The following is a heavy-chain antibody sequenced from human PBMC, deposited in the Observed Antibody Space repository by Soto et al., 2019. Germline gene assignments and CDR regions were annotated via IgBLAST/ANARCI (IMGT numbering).Heavy chain of an antibody. V-gene: IGHV4-59*01. J-gene: IGHJ5*02. D-gene: IGHD3-10*01. CDR1: GVSLTGYH. Sequence: SETLSLTCNVSGVSLTGYHWNWIRQPPGKTLEWIGFVYYSGSVSYNPSLKGRASISVDRSKNQFSLRLTSVTAADTAVYYCARRLNLGSFDHWGQGTLVTVSS. CDR3: ARRLNLGSFDH. CDR2: VYYSGSV.